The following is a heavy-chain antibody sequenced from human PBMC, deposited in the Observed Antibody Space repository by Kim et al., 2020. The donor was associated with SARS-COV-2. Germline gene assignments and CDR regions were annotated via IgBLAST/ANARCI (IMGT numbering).Heavy chain of an antibody. CDR3: ARHPRPGPPGMDV. Sequence: YSPSFQGHVTISADKSISTAYLQGSSRKAADTAMYYCARHPRPGPPGMDVWGQGTTVTVSS. J-gene: IGHJ6*02. V-gene: IGHV5-10-1*01.